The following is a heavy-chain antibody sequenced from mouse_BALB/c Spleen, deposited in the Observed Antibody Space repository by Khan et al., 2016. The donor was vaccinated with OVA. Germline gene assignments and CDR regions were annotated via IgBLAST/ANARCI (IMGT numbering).Heavy chain of an antibody. D-gene: IGHD1-1*01. CDR1: GFNIKDTY. CDR2: IDPANGNT. V-gene: IGHV14-3*02. J-gene: IGHJ2*01. Sequence: VQLQQSGAELVKPGASVKLSCTASGFNIKDTYMHWVKQRPEQGLEWIGRIDPANGNTKYDPKFQGKATITADTSSNTVYLQLSSLTSEDTAVYYCARSVLRNYFDYWGQGTTLTVSS. CDR3: ARSVLRNYFDY.